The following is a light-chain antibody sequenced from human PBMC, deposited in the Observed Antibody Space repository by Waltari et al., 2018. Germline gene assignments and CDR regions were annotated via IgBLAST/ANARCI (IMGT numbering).Light chain of an antibody. CDR2: DAS. J-gene: IGKJ2*01. Sequence: DIQMTQSPSTLPASVGARVTITCRASQSISTWLAGYQQKPGKAPKVLIYDASSLTSGVPSRFSGSGSGTEFALTISSLQPDDFATYYCQQYNSYSPYTFGQGTKLEIK. CDR1: QSISTW. V-gene: IGKV1-5*01. CDR3: QQYNSYSPYT.